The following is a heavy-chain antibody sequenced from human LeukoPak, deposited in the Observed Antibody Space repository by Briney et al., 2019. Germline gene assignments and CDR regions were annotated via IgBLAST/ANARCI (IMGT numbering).Heavy chain of an antibody. CDR2: ISKDGRNK. CDR3: ARDHAIYYYDSSGYGY. D-gene: IGHD3-22*01. CDR1: GFTFSNYA. J-gene: IGHJ4*02. V-gene: IGHV3-30*04. Sequence: PGGSLRLSCAASGFTFSNYAFQWVRQAPGKGLEWVAVISKDGRNKNHAGSVKGRFTISRDNSKNTLYLQMDSLRVEDTAVYYCARDHAIYYYDSSGYGYWGQGTLVTVSS.